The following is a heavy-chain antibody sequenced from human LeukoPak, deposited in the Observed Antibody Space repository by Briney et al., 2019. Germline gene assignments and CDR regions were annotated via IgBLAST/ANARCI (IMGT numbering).Heavy chain of an antibody. V-gene: IGHV3-23*01. D-gene: IGHD6-6*01. CDR1: GFTFSAYA. J-gene: IGHJ4*02. CDR2: ISGYGDST. Sequence: GGSLRLSCAASGFTFSAYAMSWVRQAPGKGLEWVSVISGYGDSTYYADSVKARFTISRDNSRNTLYLQMNSLRAEDTAVYYCAKGDAYSSSFFFDYWGQRTLVTASS. CDR3: AKGDAYSSSFFFDY.